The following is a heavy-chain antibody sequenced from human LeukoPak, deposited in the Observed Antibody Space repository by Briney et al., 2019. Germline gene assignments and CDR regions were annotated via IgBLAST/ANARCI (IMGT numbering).Heavy chain of an antibody. Sequence: ASVKVYCKASGYTFTGYYMHWVRQAPGQGLEWMGRINPNSGGTNYAQQFQGRVTMTRDTSISTAYMELSRLRSDDTAVYYCARSRAAAAAYWFDPWGQGTLVTVSS. J-gene: IGHJ5*02. V-gene: IGHV1-2*06. CDR2: INPNSGGT. CDR3: ARSRAAAAAYWFDP. D-gene: IGHD6-13*01. CDR1: GYTFTGYY.